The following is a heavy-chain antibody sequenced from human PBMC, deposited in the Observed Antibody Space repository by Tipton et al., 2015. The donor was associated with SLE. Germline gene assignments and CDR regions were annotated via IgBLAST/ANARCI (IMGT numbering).Heavy chain of an antibody. J-gene: IGHJ4*02. CDR1: GESISSSSYY. Sequence: TLSLTCTVSGESISSSSYYWGWIRQPPGKGLMLIGSISYSGATSYNPSLKGRVTISVDTSKNQFSLSLISVTAADTAVYYCARLTPWGYDYWGPGMLVTVSS. CDR2: ISYSGAT. CDR3: ARLTPWGYDY. V-gene: IGHV4-39*07. D-gene: IGHD7-27*01.